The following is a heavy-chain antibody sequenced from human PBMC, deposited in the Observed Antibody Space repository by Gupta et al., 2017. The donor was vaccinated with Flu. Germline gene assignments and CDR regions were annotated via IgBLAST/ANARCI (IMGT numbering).Heavy chain of an antibody. Sequence: QVQLVESGGGVVQPGRSLRLSCAASGFIFKDHAMHWVRQAPGKGLEWVAVVGNDGRKKDYEDSVQGRFTISRDNSKKTLYLQMNSLRVEDTAVYYCARSRPGGGSFLWGQGTLVIVST. D-gene: IGHD3-10*01. CDR2: VGNDGRKK. V-gene: IGHV3-33*01. CDR1: GFIFKDHA. J-gene: IGHJ4*02. CDR3: ARSRPGGGSFL.